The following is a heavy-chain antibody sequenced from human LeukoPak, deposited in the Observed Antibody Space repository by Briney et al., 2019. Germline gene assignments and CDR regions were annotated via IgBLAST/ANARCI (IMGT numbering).Heavy chain of an antibody. D-gene: IGHD1-26*01. J-gene: IGHJ4*02. CDR2: IIPIFGIA. V-gene: IGHV1-69*04. CDR1: GGTFSSYA. Sequence: SVKVSCKASGGTFSSYAISWVRQAPGQGLEWMGRIIPIFGIANYAQKFRGRVTITADKSTSTAYMELSSLRSEDTAVYYCASPKLERYSGSPYYWGQGTLVTVSS. CDR3: ASPKLERYSGSPYY.